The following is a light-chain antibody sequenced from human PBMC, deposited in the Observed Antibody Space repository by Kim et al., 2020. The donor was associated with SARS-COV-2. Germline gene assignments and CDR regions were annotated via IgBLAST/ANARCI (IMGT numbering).Light chain of an antibody. CDR1: HIVSSDY. CDR2: GAS. V-gene: IGKV3-20*01. Sequence: SPGERATLSCRASHIVSSDYVAWFQQKPGQPPRLLIYGASNRATGIPDRFSGSGSGADFTLTITRLEPEDFALYYCQQYGSSSYTFGQGTKLEI. J-gene: IGKJ2*01. CDR3: QQYGSSSYT.